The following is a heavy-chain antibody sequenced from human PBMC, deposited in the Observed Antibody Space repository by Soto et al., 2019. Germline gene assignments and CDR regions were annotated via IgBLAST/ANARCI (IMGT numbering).Heavy chain of an antibody. D-gene: IGHD5-12*01. Sequence: EVQLVESGGGLIQPGGSLRLSCEASGFTFSSYWMHWVRQAPGKGLVWVSRIKTDGSSTSYANPVKGRFTISSDNAKNTLYLQMNSLTAEDTAVYYCARGLRNYYGVDVWGQGTTVTVSS. CDR3: ARGLRNYYGVDV. J-gene: IGHJ6*02. CDR2: IKTDGSST. CDR1: GFTFSSYW. V-gene: IGHV3-74*01.